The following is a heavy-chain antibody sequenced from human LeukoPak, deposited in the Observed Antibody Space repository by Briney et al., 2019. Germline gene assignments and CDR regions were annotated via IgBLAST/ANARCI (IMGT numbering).Heavy chain of an antibody. CDR3: ARQVTAASDS. CDR1: GYSFTSYW. Sequence: GESLKISCKGSGYSFTSYWIGWVRQMPGKGLEWMGIIYPGDSDTRYSPSLQGQVTLPVDKSINTAYLQWSSLKASDTAMYYCARQVTAASDSWGQGTLVTVSS. CDR2: IYPGDSDT. V-gene: IGHV5-51*01. J-gene: IGHJ4*02. D-gene: IGHD6-13*01.